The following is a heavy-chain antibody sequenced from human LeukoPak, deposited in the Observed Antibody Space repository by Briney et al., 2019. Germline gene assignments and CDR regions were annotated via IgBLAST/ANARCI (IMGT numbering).Heavy chain of an antibody. D-gene: IGHD6-13*01. V-gene: IGHV4-59*01. CDR1: GGSISSYY. Sequence: SETLSLTCTVSGGSISSYYWSWIRQPPGKGLEWIGYIYYSGSTNYNPSLKSRVTISVDTSKNQFSLKLSSVTAADTAVYYCAREEQQLVRGGAFDIWGQGTMVTVSS. CDR2: IYYSGST. J-gene: IGHJ3*02. CDR3: AREEQQLVRGGAFDI.